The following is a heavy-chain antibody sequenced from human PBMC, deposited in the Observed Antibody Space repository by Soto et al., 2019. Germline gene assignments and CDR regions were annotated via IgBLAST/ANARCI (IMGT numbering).Heavy chain of an antibody. J-gene: IGHJ5*02. CDR3: AKDIGYCSGCSCYSNWFDP. Sequence: QVQLVESGGGVVQPGRSLRLSCAASGFTFSSYGMHWVRQAPGKGLEWVAVISYEGSNKYYADSVKGRFTISRDNSKNTLYLQMNSLRAEDTAVYYCAKDIGYCSGCSCYSNWFDPWGQGTLVTVSS. D-gene: IGHD2-15*01. V-gene: IGHV3-30*18. CDR1: GFTFSSYG. CDR2: ISYEGSNK.